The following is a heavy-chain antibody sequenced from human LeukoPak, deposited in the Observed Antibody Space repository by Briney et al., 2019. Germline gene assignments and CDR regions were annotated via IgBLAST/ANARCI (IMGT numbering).Heavy chain of an antibody. Sequence: PSETLSLTCAVYGGSFNGYYWSWIRQPAGKGLEWIGRIYATGNTNYNPSLERRVTISVDTSKNQFSLELTSVTAADTAVYYCARELGSDYGGYSPWGQGTLVTVSS. CDR2: IYATGNT. CDR3: ARELGSDYGGYSP. D-gene: IGHD4-23*01. V-gene: IGHV4-4*07. J-gene: IGHJ5*02. CDR1: GGSFNGYY.